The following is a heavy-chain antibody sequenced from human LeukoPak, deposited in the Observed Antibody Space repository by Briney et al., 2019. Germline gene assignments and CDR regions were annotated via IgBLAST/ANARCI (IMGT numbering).Heavy chain of an antibody. CDR1: GFTFSSYW. CDR3: AKQDYGDYRLYYFDY. J-gene: IGHJ4*02. CDR2: IKLDGSEK. D-gene: IGHD4-17*01. V-gene: IGHV3-7*02. Sequence: GGSLRLSCAASGFTFSSYWMSWVRRAPGKGQEWVANIKLDGSEKYYVDSVNGRFTISRDNSKGSLYLQMNSLRAEDTAVYYCAKQDYGDYRLYYFDYWSQGTLVTVSS.